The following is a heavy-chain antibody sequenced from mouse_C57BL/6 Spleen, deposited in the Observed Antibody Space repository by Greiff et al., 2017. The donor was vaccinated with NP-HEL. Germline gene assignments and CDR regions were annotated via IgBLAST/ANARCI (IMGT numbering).Heavy chain of an antibody. CDR1: GYTFTDYE. D-gene: IGHD2-1*01. J-gene: IGHJ1*03. CDR2: IDPETGGT. V-gene: IGHV1-15*01. CDR3: TRFIYYGHWYFDV. Sequence: QVQLQQSGAELVRPGASVTLSCKASGYTFTDYEMHWVKQTPVHGLEWIGAIDPETGGTAYNQKFKGKAILTADKSSSTAYMELRSLTSEDSAVYYCTRFIYYGHWYFDVWGTGTTVTVSS.